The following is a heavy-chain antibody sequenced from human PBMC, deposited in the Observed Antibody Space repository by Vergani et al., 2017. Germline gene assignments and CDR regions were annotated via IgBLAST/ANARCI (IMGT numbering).Heavy chain of an antibody. D-gene: IGHD3-10*01. CDR2: ISSSSSYI. J-gene: IGHJ4*02. CDR1: GGSFSGYY. CDR3: ARDEVVEWFGETKPNYFDY. V-gene: IGHV3-21*01. Sequence: VQLQQWGAGLLKPSETLSLTCAVYGGSFSGYYWSWIRQPPGKGLEWVSSISSSSSYIYYADSVKGRFTISRDNAKNSLYLQMNSLRAEDTAVYYCARDEVVEWFGETKPNYFDYWGQGTLVTVSS.